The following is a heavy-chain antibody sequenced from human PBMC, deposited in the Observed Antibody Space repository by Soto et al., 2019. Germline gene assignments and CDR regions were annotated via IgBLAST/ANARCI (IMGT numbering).Heavy chain of an antibody. Sequence: EVQLVESGGGLVKPGGSLRLSCAASGFTFSSYSMNWVRQAPGKGLEWVSSISSSSSYIYYADSVKGRFTISRDNAKNSLYLQMNSLRAEDTAVYYCARDGRVGATVGTLAYYYYGMDVWGQGTTVTVSS. V-gene: IGHV3-21*01. CDR2: ISSSSSYI. D-gene: IGHD1-26*01. CDR1: GFTFSSYS. J-gene: IGHJ6*02. CDR3: ARDGRVGATVGTLAYYYYGMDV.